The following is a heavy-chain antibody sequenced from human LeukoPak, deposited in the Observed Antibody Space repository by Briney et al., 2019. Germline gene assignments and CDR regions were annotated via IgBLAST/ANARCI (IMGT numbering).Heavy chain of an antibody. CDR3: ASCGGDCWHDAFDI. CDR2: INQDGTEK. CDR1: GFPFSTYW. V-gene: IGHV3-7*01. D-gene: IGHD2-21*02. Sequence: PGESLRLSCAASGFPFSTYWMSWVRQAPGKGLEWVANINQDGTEKYYVDSVKGRFTISRDNAKNSLYLQMNSLRAEDTAVYYCASCGGDCWHDAFDIWGQGTMVTVSS. J-gene: IGHJ3*02.